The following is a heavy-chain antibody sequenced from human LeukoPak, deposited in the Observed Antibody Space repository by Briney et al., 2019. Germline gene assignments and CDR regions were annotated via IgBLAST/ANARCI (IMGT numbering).Heavy chain of an antibody. CDR2: IYYDGSS. Sequence: SETLSLTCTVSGGSISSYYWSWIRQPPGKGLEWIGNIYYDGSSKSNPSLKSRVSISVDTSKNQSFLELTSVIAADTAVYYCARGGGVNRDGYNQFDYWGQGTLVTVSS. D-gene: IGHD5-24*01. CDR1: GGSISSYY. V-gene: IGHV4-59*01. J-gene: IGHJ4*02. CDR3: ARGGGVNRDGYNQFDY.